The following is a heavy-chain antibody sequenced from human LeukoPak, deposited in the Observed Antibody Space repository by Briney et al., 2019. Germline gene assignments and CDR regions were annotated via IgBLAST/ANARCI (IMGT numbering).Heavy chain of an antibody. CDR1: GGSLSSDD. J-gene: IGHJ4*02. D-gene: IGHD3-10*01. Sequence: SETLSLTCTVSGGSLSSDDWSWIRQAAGKGLEWIGRIYTSGSTNYNPSLKSRVTISLDKSKKQFSLNLNSVTVADTAASYCARGGTSGSGSNLHPTLDNCCEGTLVTVSS. CDR2: IYTSGST. V-gene: IGHV4-4*07. CDR3: ARGGTSGSGSNLHPTLDN.